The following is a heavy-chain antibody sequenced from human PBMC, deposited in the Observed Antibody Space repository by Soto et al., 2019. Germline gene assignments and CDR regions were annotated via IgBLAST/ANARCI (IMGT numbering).Heavy chain of an antibody. CDR2: ISYDGSNK. Sequence: GGSLRLSCAASGFTFSSYAMHWVRQAPGKGLEWVAVISYDGSNKYYADSVKGRFTISRDNSKNTLYLQMNSLRAEDTAVYYCARVSLDTETPFDYWGPGTLVTASS. V-gene: IGHV3-30-3*01. D-gene: IGHD2-8*02. CDR1: GFTFSSYA. CDR3: ARVSLDTETPFDY. J-gene: IGHJ4*02.